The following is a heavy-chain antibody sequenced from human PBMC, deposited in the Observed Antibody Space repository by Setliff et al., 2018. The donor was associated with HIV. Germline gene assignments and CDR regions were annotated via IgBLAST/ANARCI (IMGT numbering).Heavy chain of an antibody. Sequence: SETLSLTCTVSGAPIDRFFWSWIRQPPGMGLEWIGNVYFSGDATYNPSLKTRVTISIQTSRSQFSLTLRSVTAADTATYYCARDLASSYFDFWGSYRYFWFDPWGQGTLVTVSS. V-gene: IGHV4-59*01. D-gene: IGHD3-16*02. CDR1: GAPIDRFF. CDR2: VYFSGDA. CDR3: ARDLASSYFDFWGSYRYFWFDP. J-gene: IGHJ5*02.